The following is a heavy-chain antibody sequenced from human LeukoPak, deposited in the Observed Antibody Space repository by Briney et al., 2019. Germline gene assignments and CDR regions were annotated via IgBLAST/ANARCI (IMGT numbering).Heavy chain of an antibody. CDR2: VYSSGRA. J-gene: IGHJ4*02. CDR1: GGPISSGSYF. D-gene: IGHD3-10*01. Sequence: SQTLSLTCTVSGGPISSGSYFWSWIRQPAGKGLEWIGRVYSSGRAHYNPSLESRVSISVDTSKNQYSLKLSSVTAADTAVYYCARERAERFYYGSGSSYNGCELDCWGQGTLVTVSS. V-gene: IGHV4-61*02. CDR3: ARERAERFYYGSGSSYNGCELDC.